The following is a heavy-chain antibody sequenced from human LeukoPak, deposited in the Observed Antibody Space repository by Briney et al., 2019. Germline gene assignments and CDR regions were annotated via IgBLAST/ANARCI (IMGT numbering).Heavy chain of an antibody. CDR2: MYNSGST. CDR3: ARGGFGFAFDI. CDR1: GGSISSYY. J-gene: IGHJ3*02. Sequence: ASETLSLTCTVSGGSISSYYWSWIRQPPGKGLEWIGYMYNSGSTNYNPSLKSRVTISIDTSKNQFSLKLSSVTAADTAVYYCARGGFGFAFDIWGQGTMVTVSP. D-gene: IGHD2-15*01. V-gene: IGHV4-59*08.